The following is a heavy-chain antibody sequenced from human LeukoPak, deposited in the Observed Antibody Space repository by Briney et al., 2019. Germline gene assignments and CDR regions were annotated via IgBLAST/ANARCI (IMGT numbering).Heavy chain of an antibody. D-gene: IGHD3-10*01. CDR2: IDPSDSYT. Sequence: GESLKISCKGSGYSFTSYWISWVRQMPGKGLEWMGRIDPSDSYTNYSPSFQGHVTISADKSNSTAYLQWSSLKASDTAMYYCAGSYGSGSYNDYWGQGTLVTVSS. CDR3: AGSYGSGSYNDY. CDR1: GYSFTSYW. V-gene: IGHV5-10-1*01. J-gene: IGHJ4*02.